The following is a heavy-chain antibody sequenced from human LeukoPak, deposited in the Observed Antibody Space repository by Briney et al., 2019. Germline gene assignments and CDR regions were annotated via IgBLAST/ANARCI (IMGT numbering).Heavy chain of an antibody. V-gene: IGHV4-30-4*08. CDR1: GGSISSGDYY. CDR3: ARCPSPGWFDP. J-gene: IGHJ5*02. Sequence: SETLSLTCTVSGGSISSGDYYWSWIRQPPGKGLEWIGYIYYSGSTYYNPSLKTRVTISIDTSKNQFSLRLSSVTAADTAVYYCARCPSPGWFDPWGQGTLVTVSS. CDR2: IYYSGST.